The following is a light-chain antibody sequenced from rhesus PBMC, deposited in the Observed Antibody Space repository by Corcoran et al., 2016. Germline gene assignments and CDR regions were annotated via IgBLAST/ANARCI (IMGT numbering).Light chain of an antibody. Sequence: DIVMTQSPDSLAVSLGDRVTINCKSSQSLLFSSKNRNFLAWYLQKPGKAPKLLISWASTRESGVPDRFSGMGAGTDVTLTISCLQAEDVAVYYCQQYYTTPLTFGGGTKVGIK. CDR1: QSLLFSSKNRNF. CDR3: QQYYTTPLT. V-gene: IGKV4-1*01. J-gene: IGKJ4*01. CDR2: WAS.